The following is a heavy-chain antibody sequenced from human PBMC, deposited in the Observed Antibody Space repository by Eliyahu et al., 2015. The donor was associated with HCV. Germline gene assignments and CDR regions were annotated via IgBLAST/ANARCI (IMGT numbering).Heavy chain of an antibody. D-gene: IGHD1-26*01. CDR3: VRTQGSYGSLWFDP. CDR1: GFSLTTTGMR. V-gene: IGHV2-70*04. CDR2: IDWDDHK. Sequence: QVTLKESGPALVKPTQTLTLTCTVSGFSLTTTGMRVSWTRQPPGMALEWLARIDWDDHKFYSTSLKTRLTISKDTSKNQVVLTMTNMDPVDTATYYCVRTQGSYGSLWFDPWGQGTLVTVSS. J-gene: IGHJ5*02.